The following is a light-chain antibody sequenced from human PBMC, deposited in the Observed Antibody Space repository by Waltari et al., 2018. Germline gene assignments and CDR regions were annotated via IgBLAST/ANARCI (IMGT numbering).Light chain of an antibody. CDR2: GAS. V-gene: IGKV3-15*01. CDR3: QQYNTWPPST. J-gene: IGKJ2*02. Sequence: EIVMTQSPAALSVSPGERATLSCRASQSVSSNLAWYQHKPGQPPRLLISGASTRATGFPATFSGSGSGTEFTLTISSLQSEDSAIYYCQQYNTWPPSTFGQGTKLEIK. CDR1: QSVSSN.